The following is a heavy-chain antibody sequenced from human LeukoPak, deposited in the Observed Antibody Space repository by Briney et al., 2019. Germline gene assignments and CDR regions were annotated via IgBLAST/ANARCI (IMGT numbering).Heavy chain of an antibody. CDR3: ARGFISPGITEL. CDR1: GGSISSYY. D-gene: IGHD1-14*01. Sequence: SETLSLTCTVSGGSISSYYWSWIRQPPGKGLEWIGYIYYSGSTNYNPSLKSRVTISVDTSKNQFSLKLSSVTAADTAVYYCARGFISPGITELWGQGTVVTVSS. CDR2: IYYSGST. J-gene: IGHJ4*02. V-gene: IGHV4-59*01.